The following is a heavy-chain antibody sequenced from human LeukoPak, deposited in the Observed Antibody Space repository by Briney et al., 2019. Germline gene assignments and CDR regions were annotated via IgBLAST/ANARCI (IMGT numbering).Heavy chain of an antibody. CDR1: GGSISSYH. J-gene: IGHJ3*02. CDR2: IYYSGST. D-gene: IGHD6-25*01. Sequence: SETLSLTCTVSGGSISSYHWSWLRQPPGKGLEWIGYIYYSGSTNYNPSLKSRVTISVDTSKNQFSLKLSSVTAADTAVYYCARGGYNAFDIWGQGTMVTVSS. CDR3: ARGGYNAFDI. V-gene: IGHV4-59*01.